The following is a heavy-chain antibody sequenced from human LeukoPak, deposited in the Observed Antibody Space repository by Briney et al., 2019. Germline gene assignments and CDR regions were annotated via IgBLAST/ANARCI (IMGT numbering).Heavy chain of an antibody. CDR1: VYSISSGYY. CDR3: ASYYASGVSAYNYYGMDV. Sequence: SETLSLICAVSVYSISSGYYWGWIRQPPGKGLEWIGSMSHNRGTYYNPSLKSRVTISMDTSKNQFSLRLSSVTAADTAVYYCASYYASGVSAYNYYGMDVWGKGTTVTVSS. V-gene: IGHV4-38-2*01. D-gene: IGHD3-10*01. J-gene: IGHJ6*04. CDR2: MSHNRGT.